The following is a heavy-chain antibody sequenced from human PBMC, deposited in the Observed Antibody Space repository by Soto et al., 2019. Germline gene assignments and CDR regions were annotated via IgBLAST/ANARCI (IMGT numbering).Heavy chain of an antibody. D-gene: IGHD2-21*01. V-gene: IGHV3-21*02. Sequence: EVQLVESGGGLVKPGGSLRLSCAASGFTFSNYSMNWVRQAPGKGLEWVSSISTTSSNIKYADSLKGRFTISRDKAKNLLELQMNRLGAQDTAVYYCARGLLASRPNWFDPWGQGTLVTGSS. CDR2: ISTTSSNI. CDR3: ARGLLASRPNWFDP. J-gene: IGHJ5*01. CDR1: GFTFSNYS.